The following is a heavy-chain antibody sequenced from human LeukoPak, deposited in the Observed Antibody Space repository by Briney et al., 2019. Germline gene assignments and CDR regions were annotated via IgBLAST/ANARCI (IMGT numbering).Heavy chain of an antibody. CDR2: IYSGGST. V-gene: IGHV3-53*01. J-gene: IGHJ3*02. Sequence: PGGSLRLSCAASGFTVSSNYMSWVRQAPGTGLEGVSVIYSGGSTYYADSVKGRFTISRDNSKNTLYLQMNSLRAEDTAVYYCARDSSGYYLPAFDIWGQGTMVTVSS. CDR1: GFTVSSNY. D-gene: IGHD3-22*01. CDR3: ARDSSGYYLPAFDI.